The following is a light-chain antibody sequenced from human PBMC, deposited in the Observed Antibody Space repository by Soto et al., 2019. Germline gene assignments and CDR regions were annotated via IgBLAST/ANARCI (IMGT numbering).Light chain of an antibody. J-gene: IGKJ1*01. V-gene: IGKV3-11*01. Sequence: EIVLTQSPATLSLSPGERATLSCRASQSVSSYLAWYQQKPGHAPRLLIYDSSNRAAGIPARFSGSGSGTDLTLTISSLEPEDFAVYYCQQRSNWPRTFGQGTKVEIK. CDR3: QQRSNWPRT. CDR2: DSS. CDR1: QSVSSY.